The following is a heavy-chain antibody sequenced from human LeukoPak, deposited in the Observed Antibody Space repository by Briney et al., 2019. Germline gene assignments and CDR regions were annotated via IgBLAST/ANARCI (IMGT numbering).Heavy chain of an antibody. V-gene: IGHV3-21*01. Sequence: GGSLRLSCAASGFIFSDYSMSWVRQAPGKGLEWVAYIRSRKNNYRDIYYADSVKGRFTISRDNAGNSLYLEMNNLRVEDTAMYYCARDMFFGVVTNRLDPWGQGTLVTVSP. CDR1: GFIFSDYS. D-gene: IGHD3-3*01. CDR2: IRSRKNNYRDI. J-gene: IGHJ5*02. CDR3: ARDMFFGVVTNRLDP.